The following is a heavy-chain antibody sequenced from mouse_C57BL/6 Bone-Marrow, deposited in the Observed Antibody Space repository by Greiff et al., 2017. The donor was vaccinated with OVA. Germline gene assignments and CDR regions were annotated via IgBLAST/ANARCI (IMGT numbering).Heavy chain of an antibody. CDR1: GFNFKDDY. J-gene: IGHJ4*01. V-gene: IGHV14-4*01. D-gene: IGHD1-1*01. Sequence: VQLQQSGAELVRPGASVKLSCTASGFNFKDDYMHWVKQRPEQGLEWIGWIDPANGDTEYASKFQGKATLTADTSSNTAYLQLSSLTSEDTAVYYCSSYYYGSSVYAMDDWGQGTSVTVSS. CDR3: SSYYYGSSVYAMDD. CDR2: IDPANGDT.